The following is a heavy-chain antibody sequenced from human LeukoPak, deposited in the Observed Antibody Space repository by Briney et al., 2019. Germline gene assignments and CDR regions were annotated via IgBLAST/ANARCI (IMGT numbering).Heavy chain of an antibody. CDR3: ARNEYYDSWSGYLGYFDY. Sequence: SETLSLTCTVSGYSITSGYYWGWIRQPPGKGLEWIGSLCHSGNTYYNPSLKSRVTMSVDTSKNQFSLRLSSVTAADTAVYYCARNEYYDSWSGYLGYFDYWGQGTLVTVSS. V-gene: IGHV4-38-2*02. J-gene: IGHJ4*02. CDR1: GYSITSGYY. D-gene: IGHD3-3*01. CDR2: LCHSGNT.